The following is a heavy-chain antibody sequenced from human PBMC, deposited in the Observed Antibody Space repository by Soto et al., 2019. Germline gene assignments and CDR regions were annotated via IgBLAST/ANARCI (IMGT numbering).Heavy chain of an antibody. V-gene: IGHV4-34*01. CDR3: ARGFRKWQLATVHYYYGMDV. D-gene: IGHD6-6*01. CDR1: GGSFSGYY. Sequence: SETLSLTCAAYGGSFSGYYWSWIRQPPGKGLEWIGEINHSGSTNYNPSLKSRVTISVDTSKNQFSLKLSSVTAADTAVYYCARGFRKWQLATVHYYYGMDVWGQGTTVTVSS. CDR2: INHSGST. J-gene: IGHJ6*02.